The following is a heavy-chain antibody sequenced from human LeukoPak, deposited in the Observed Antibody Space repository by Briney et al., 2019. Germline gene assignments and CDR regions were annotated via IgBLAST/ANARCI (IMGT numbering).Heavy chain of an antibody. Sequence: ASVKVSCKASGGTFSSYAISWVRQAPGQGLEWMGRIIPILGIANYAQKFQGRVTITADKSTSTAYMELSSLRSEDTAVYYCARDYYDNSGVLGMDYWGQGTLVTVSS. J-gene: IGHJ4*02. V-gene: IGHV1-69*04. CDR1: GGTFSSYA. CDR3: ARDYYDNSGVLGMDY. D-gene: IGHD3-22*01. CDR2: IIPILGIA.